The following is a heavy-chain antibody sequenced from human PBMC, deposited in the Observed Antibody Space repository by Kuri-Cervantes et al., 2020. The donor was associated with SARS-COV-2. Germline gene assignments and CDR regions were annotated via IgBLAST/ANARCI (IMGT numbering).Heavy chain of an antibody. CDR2: MNPNSGNT. J-gene: IGHJ4*02. Sequence: ASVKVPCKASGYTFTSYDINWVRQATGQGLEWIGWMNPNSGNTGYAQKFQGRVTITRNTSISTAYMELSSLRSEDTAVYYCARGGAYDFWSGYYYEGIPFDYWGQGTLVTVSS. V-gene: IGHV1-8*03. CDR1: GYTFTSYD. D-gene: IGHD3-3*01. CDR3: ARGGAYDFWSGYYYEGIPFDY.